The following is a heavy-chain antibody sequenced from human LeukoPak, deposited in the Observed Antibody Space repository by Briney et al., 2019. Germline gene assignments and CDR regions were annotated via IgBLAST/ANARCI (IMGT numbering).Heavy chain of an antibody. CDR3: ARHREGSYLN. CDR2: IDPTDSYT. J-gene: IGHJ4*02. D-gene: IGHD1-26*01. CDR1: GYSFTNYW. V-gene: IGHV5-10-1*01. Sequence: HGESLNISCKGSGYSFTNYWITWVRQMPGKGLEWMGRIDPTDSYTNYSPAFQGHVTISTDKSISTAYLQWSSLKASDTAMYYCARHREGSYLNWAQGTLVTVSS.